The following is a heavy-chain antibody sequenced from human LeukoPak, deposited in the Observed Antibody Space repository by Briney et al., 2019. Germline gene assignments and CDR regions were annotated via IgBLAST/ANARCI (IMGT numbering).Heavy chain of an antibody. V-gene: IGHV3-21*04. CDR3: ARGTHSGSYFWFDP. J-gene: IGHJ5*02. CDR2: ISSSSSYI. D-gene: IGHD3-10*01. CDR1: GFTFSSYS. Sequence: GGSLRLSCAASGFTFSSYSMNWVRQAPGKGPEWVSSISSSSSYIYYADSMKGRFTISRDNAKNSLYLQMNSLRAEDTALYYCARGTHSGSYFWFDPWGQGTLVTVSS.